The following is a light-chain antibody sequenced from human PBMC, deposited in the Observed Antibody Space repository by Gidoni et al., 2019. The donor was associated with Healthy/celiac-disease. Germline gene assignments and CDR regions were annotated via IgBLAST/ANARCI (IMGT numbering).Light chain of an antibody. Sequence: QSALPQPSPFSGSPGQSITISRTGTSSDVGGYNYVSWYQQHPGKAPKLMIYEVSNRPSAVSNRFSGSKSGNTASLTISGLQAEDEADYYCSSYTSSSTRVFGGGTKLTVL. CDR1: SSDVGGYNY. V-gene: IGLV2-14*01. CDR3: SSYTSSSTRV. CDR2: EVS. J-gene: IGLJ3*02.